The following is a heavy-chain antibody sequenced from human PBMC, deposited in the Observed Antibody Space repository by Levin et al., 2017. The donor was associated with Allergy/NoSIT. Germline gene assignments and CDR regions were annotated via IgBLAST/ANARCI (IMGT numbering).Heavy chain of an antibody. CDR2: INPHNGAP. CDR3: ARDLAAAGTTGDMDV. V-gene: IGHV1-2*02. Sequence: GLEWMGWINPHNGAPNYAQKFQDRITMTSDTSINTAYMELRGLRFDDTATYYCARDLAAAGTTGDMDVWGQGTTVTVSS. D-gene: IGHD6-25*01. J-gene: IGHJ6*02.